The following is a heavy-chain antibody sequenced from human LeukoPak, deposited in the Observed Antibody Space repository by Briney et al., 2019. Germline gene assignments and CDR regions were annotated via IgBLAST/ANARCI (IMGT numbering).Heavy chain of an antibody. CDR2: IIPIFGTA. J-gene: IGHJ4*02. D-gene: IGHD2-15*01. CDR1: GGTFSSYA. V-gene: IGHV1-69*13. Sequence: ASVKVSCKASGGTFSSYAISWVRQAPGQGLEWMGGIIPIFGTANYAQKFQGRVTITADESTSTAYMELSSLRSEDTAVYYCASTPESGPSGYLDYWGQGTLVTVSS. CDR3: ASTPESGPSGYLDY.